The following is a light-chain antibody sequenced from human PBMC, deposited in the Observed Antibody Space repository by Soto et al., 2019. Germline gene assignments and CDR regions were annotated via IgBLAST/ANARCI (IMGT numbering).Light chain of an antibody. CDR3: QQYDTSPRT. CDR1: QTITGTY. Sequence: GLSQFPCTLSLSPGERATLSCRASQTITGTYLAWYQQKPGQAPRLLIHGASTRTTGIPDRFSGSGSGTDFTLTISRLEPEDFAVYYCQQYDTSPRTFGQRTKVDI. CDR2: GAS. J-gene: IGKJ1*01. V-gene: IGKV3-20*01.